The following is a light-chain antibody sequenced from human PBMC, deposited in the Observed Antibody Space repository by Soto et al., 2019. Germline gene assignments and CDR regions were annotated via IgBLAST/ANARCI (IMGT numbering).Light chain of an antibody. CDR2: AAS. CDR1: QSISNY. Sequence: DIQMTQSPSSLSASVRDIVTITCRASQSISNYLNSYQQKAGRAPKILIYAASSLQSGVPSRFSGGGSGTDFTLTITSLQPEDFATYYCQKSYSSPWKFGQGTKVDIK. J-gene: IGKJ1*01. CDR3: QKSYSSPWK. V-gene: IGKV1-39*01.